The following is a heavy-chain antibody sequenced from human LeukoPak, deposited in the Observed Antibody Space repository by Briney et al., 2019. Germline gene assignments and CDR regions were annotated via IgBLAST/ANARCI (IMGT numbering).Heavy chain of an antibody. J-gene: IGHJ3*02. D-gene: IGHD1-20*01. CDR3: ARGGIAGTTGAFDI. V-gene: IGHV4-4*02. Sequence: SGTLSLTCAVSGGSISSSNWWSWVRQPPGKGLAWIGEIYHSGSTNYNPSLKGRVTISVDKSKNQFSLKLSSVTAADTAVYYCARGGIAGTTGAFDIWGQGTMVTVSS. CDR2: IYHSGST. CDR1: GGSISSSNW.